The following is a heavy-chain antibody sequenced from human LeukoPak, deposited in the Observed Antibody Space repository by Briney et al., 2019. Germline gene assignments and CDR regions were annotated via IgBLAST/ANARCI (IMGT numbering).Heavy chain of an antibody. CDR1: GGSISTTSYY. J-gene: IGHJ4*02. CDR2: LYYSGST. CDR3: ARGGYFDWFVYFDY. Sequence: PSETLSLTCTVSGGSISTTSYYWGWVRQPPGKGLEWIGSLYYSGSTYYNPSLKSRVTISVDTPKNQFSLKLSSVTAADTAVYYCARGGYFDWFVYFDYWGQGTLVTVSS. V-gene: IGHV4-39*01. D-gene: IGHD3-9*01.